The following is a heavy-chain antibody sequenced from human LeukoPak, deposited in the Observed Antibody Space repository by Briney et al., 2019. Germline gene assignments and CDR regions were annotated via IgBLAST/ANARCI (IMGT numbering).Heavy chain of an antibody. D-gene: IGHD5-18*01. CDR2: ISGSGGST. V-gene: IGHV3-23*01. CDR1: GGSISSGGYY. CDR3: ASSRGYSYGEDY. Sequence: LSLTCTVSGGSISSGGYYWSWVRQAPGKGLEWVSAISGSGGSTYYADSVKGRFTISRDNSKNTLYLQMNSLRAEDTAVYYCASSRGYSYGEDYWGQGTLVTVSS. J-gene: IGHJ4*02.